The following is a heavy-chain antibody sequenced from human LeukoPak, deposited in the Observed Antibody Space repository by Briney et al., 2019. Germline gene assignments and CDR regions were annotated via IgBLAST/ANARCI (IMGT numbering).Heavy chain of an antibody. CDR3: ARDRYSGYWTTLENYYYYYYMGV. D-gene: IGHD5-12*01. V-gene: IGHV1-18*04. CDR1: GYTFTGYY. Sequence: GASVKVSCKASGYTFTGYYMHWVRQAPGQGLEWMGWISAYNGNTNYAQKLQGRVTMTTDTSTSTAYMELRSLRSDDTAVYYCARDRYSGYWTTLENYYYYYYMGVWGKGTTVTISS. CDR2: ISAYNGNT. J-gene: IGHJ6*03.